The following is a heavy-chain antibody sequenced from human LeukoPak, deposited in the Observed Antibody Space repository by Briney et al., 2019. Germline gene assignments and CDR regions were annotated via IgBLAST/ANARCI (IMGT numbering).Heavy chain of an antibody. J-gene: IGHJ4*02. V-gene: IGHV3-21*01. CDR2: ISSSSSNI. D-gene: IGHD3-10*01. CDR3: ARVEVGY. Sequence: GGSLRLSCAASGFTFSSYAMSWVRQAPGKGLEWVSSISSSSSNIYYADSVKGRFTISRDNAKNSLYLQMNSLRAEDTAVYYCARVEVGYWGQGTLVTVSS. CDR1: GFTFSSYA.